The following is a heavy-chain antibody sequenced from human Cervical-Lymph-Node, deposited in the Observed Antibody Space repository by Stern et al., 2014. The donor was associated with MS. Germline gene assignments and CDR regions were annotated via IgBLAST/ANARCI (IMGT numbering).Heavy chain of an antibody. V-gene: IGHV1-69*01. J-gene: IGHJ6*02. CDR2: IIPILGTA. D-gene: IGHD2-2*02. CDR3: ARDGRHTYTYALDV. Sequence: VQLVESGAEVKKPGSSVKISCKASGGTFNVYAINWLRQAPGQGLEWMGGIIPILGTANYAQKVQGRVTITADESTRTTSMQLSSLRSNDTAVYYCARDGRHTYTYALDVWGQGTTVTVSS. CDR1: GGTFNVYA.